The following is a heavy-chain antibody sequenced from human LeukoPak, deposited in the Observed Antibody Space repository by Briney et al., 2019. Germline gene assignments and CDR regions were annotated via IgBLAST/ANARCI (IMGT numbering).Heavy chain of an antibody. V-gene: IGHV4-4*07. CDR3: ARAGTVLTRGLLGY. D-gene: IGHD4-23*01. J-gene: IGHJ4*02. CDR1: GGSIRSYY. CDR2: ISSSGRN. Sequence: SETLSLTCSVSGGSIRSYYWSWIRQSAGKGLEWIGRISSSGRNNYNPSLKSRVTISVDTSKNQFSLKLSSVTAADTAVYYCARAGTVLTRGLLGYWGQGTLVTVSS.